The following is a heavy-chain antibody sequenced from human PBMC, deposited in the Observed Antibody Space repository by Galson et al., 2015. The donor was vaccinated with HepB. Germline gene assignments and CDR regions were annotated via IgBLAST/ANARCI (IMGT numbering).Heavy chain of an antibody. CDR2: IYPSGAA. J-gene: IGHJ4*02. CDR1: GFRVSESF. CDR3: ARESNWAYDS. V-gene: IGHV3-53*01. D-gene: IGHD3-16*01. Sequence: SLRLPCAVSGFRVSESFLSWVRQVPGKGLEYVSDIYPSGAAYYRDSVRGPFTMSRDAFQNSRYLQMNNLRVEDTAIYFCARESNWAYDSWGTGTLVTVS.